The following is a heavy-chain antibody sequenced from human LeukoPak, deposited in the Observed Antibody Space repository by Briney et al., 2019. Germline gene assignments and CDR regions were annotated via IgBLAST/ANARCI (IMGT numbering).Heavy chain of an antibody. CDR3: ARALRLGATV. J-gene: IGHJ3*01. CDR1: GFTFSSYE. Sequence: GGSLRLSCAASGFTFSSYEMNWVRQAPGKGLEWVSYMSSRGSIIFYADSVKGRFTVSRDNAKNSLYLQMNSLRAEDTAVYYCARALRLGATVWGQGTMVTVSS. CDR2: MSSRGSII. V-gene: IGHV3-48*03. D-gene: IGHD3-16*01.